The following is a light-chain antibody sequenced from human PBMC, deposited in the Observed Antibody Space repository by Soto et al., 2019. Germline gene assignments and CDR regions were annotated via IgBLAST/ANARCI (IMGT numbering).Light chain of an antibody. CDR1: SSDVGSHNL. CDR3: CSYGGSRAV. Sequence: QSALTQPASVSGSPGQSITISCTGTSSDVGSHNLVSWYQQHPGQAPKLMIYDVRKRPLGVSARFSASKSGNTASLTISGLQAEDAADYYCCSYGGSRAVFGGGTQLTVL. J-gene: IGLJ7*01. V-gene: IGLV2-23*02. CDR2: DVR.